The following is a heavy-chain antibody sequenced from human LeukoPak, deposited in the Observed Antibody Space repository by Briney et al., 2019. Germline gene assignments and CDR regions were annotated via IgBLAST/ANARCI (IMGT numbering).Heavy chain of an antibody. Sequence: PSETLSLTCAVYGGSFSGYYWGWIRQPPGKGLEWIGEINHSGSTNYNPSLKSRVTISVDTSKNQFSLKLSSVTAADTAVYYCARGNPNWFDPWGQGTLVTVSS. CDR1: GGSFSGYY. J-gene: IGHJ5*02. CDR2: INHSGST. V-gene: IGHV4-34*01. CDR3: ARGNPNWFDP.